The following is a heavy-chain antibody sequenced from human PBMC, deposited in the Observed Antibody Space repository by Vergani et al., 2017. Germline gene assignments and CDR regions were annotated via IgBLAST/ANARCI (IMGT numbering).Heavy chain of an antibody. V-gene: IGHV4-34*01. D-gene: IGHD2-2*01. CDR1: GGSFSGYY. CDR2: INHSGST. CDR3: ARGDIVVVPAARSGYMDV. Sequence: QVQLQQWGAGLLKPSETLSLTCAVYGGSFSGYYWSWIRQPPGKGLEWIGEINHSGSTNYNPSLKSRVTISVDTSKNQFSLKLSSVTAADTAVYDCARGDIVVVPAARSGYMDVWGKGTTVTVSS. J-gene: IGHJ6*03.